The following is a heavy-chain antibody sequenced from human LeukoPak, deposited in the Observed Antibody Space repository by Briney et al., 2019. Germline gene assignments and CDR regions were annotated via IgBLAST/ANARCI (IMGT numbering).Heavy chain of an antibody. V-gene: IGHV4-30-4*08. CDR1: GGSISSGDYY. CDR2: IYYSGST. D-gene: IGHD2-2*01. Sequence: PSETLSLTCTVSGGSISSGDYYWSWIRQPPGKGLDWIGYIYYSGSTYYNPSLKSRVTISVDTSKNQFSLKLSSVTAADTAVYYCAIEYQLPKWNWFDPWGQGTLVTVSS. J-gene: IGHJ5*02. CDR3: AIEYQLPKWNWFDP.